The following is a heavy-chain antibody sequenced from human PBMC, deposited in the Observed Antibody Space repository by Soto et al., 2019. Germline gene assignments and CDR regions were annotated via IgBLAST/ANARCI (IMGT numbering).Heavy chain of an antibody. J-gene: IGHJ4*02. CDR2: IKQDGSEK. V-gene: IGHV3-7*01. Sequence: PGGSLRLSCAASGFTFSSYWMSWVRQAPGKGLEWVANIKQDGSEKYYVDSVKGRFTISRDNAKNSLYLQMNSLRAEDTAVYYCERELFVRVGATYYWGQGTLVTVSS. D-gene: IGHD1-26*01. CDR3: ERELFVRVGATYY. CDR1: GFTFSSYW.